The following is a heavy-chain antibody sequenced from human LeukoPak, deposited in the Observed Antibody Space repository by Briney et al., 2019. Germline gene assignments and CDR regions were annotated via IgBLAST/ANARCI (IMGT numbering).Heavy chain of an antibody. Sequence: SQTMSLTCTVSGGSISSGGYYWSWIRQHPGKGLEWIGYIYYSGSTYYNPSLKSRVTISVDTSKNQFSLKLSSVTAADTAVYYCASTSRGLLGRFDYWGQGTLVTVSS. D-gene: IGHD2-15*01. CDR2: IYYSGST. CDR3: ASTSRGLLGRFDY. V-gene: IGHV4-31*03. J-gene: IGHJ4*02. CDR1: GGSISSGGYY.